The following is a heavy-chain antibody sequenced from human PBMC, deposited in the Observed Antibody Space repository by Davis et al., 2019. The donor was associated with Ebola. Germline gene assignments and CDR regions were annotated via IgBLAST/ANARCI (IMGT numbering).Heavy chain of an antibody. J-gene: IGHJ4*02. CDR2: ISYGGINSNK. Sequence: PGGSLRLSCAASGFTFSDYPLHWVRQAPGKGLEWVALISYGGINSNKYYADSVEGRFTISRDDSKNTVYLEMNSLRAEDTAVYYCARDLPGNSNYGFDYWGQGTLVTVSS. D-gene: IGHD6-13*01. CDR1: GFTFSDYP. CDR3: ARDLPGNSNYGFDY. V-gene: IGHV3-30-3*01.